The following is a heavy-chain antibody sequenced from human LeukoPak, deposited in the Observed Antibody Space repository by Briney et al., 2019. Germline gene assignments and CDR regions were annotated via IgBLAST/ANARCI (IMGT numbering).Heavy chain of an antibody. CDR1: GFTFSSYA. V-gene: IGHV3-9*01. J-gene: IGHJ4*02. CDR3: AKDANWSYDNNGYPDY. CDR2: ISWNSGSM. Sequence: GGSLRLSCAASGFTFSSYAMHWVRQAPGKGLEWVSGISWNSGSMGYADSVKGRFTISRDNAKNSLYLQMNSLRAEDTALYYCAKDANWSYDNNGYPDYWGQGTLVTVSS. D-gene: IGHD3-22*01.